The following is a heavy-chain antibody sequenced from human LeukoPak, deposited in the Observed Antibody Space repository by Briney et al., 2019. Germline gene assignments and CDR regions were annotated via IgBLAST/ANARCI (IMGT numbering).Heavy chain of an antibody. Sequence: SVKVSCKLSRYTLTIFCISWVRHPPRQGREWMGWISAYNGNTNYAQKLQGRVTMTTDTSTSTAYMELRSLRSDDTAVYSCARDLLLVGATAYWGQGTLVTVSS. CDR3: ARDLLLVGATAY. J-gene: IGHJ4*02. CDR1: RYTLTIFC. V-gene: IGHV1-18*01. D-gene: IGHD1-26*01. CDR2: ISAYNGNT.